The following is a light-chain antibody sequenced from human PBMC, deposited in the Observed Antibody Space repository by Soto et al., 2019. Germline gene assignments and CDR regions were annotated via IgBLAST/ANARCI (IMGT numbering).Light chain of an antibody. Sequence: QSALTQPPSASGSPGQSVTISCTGTSGDIGGYDYVSWYQQHPGKAPKLMIYEVTKRPLGVPDRFSGSKSGNTASLTVSGLQAEDEADYYSSSYAGSNNPYVFGTGTKLTV. CDR2: EVT. J-gene: IGLJ1*01. V-gene: IGLV2-8*01. CDR1: SGDIGGYDY. CDR3: SSYAGSNNPYV.